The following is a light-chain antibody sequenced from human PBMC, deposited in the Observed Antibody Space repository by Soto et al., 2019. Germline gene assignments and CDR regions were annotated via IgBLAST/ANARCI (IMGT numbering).Light chain of an antibody. CDR3: AAWDDSLNGHVV. CDR1: ISNIGSNT. V-gene: IGLV1-44*01. J-gene: IGLJ2*01. Sequence: QSVLTQPPSASGTPGQRVTISCSGSISNIGSNTVNWYQQLPGTAPKLLIYSNNQRPSGVPDRFSGSKSGTSASLAISGLQSEDEADYHCAAWDDSLNGHVVFGGGTKVTVL. CDR2: SNN.